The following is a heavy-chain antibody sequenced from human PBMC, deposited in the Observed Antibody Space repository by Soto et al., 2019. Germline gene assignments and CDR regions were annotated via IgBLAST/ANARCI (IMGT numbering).Heavy chain of an antibody. V-gene: IGHV1-2*04. CDR1: GYTFTGYY. J-gene: IGHJ4*02. Sequence: ASVKVSCKAYGYTFTGYYMHWVRQAPGQGLEWMGWINPNSGGTNYAQKFQGWVTMTRDTSISTAYMELSRLRSDDTSVYYCARLLVTGGYYFDDWGQGTLVTVSS. CDR3: ARLLVTGGYYFDD. D-gene: IGHD1-20*01. CDR2: INPNSGGT.